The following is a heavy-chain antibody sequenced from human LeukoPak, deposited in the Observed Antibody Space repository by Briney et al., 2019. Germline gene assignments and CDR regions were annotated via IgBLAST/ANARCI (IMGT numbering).Heavy chain of an antibody. Sequence: GESLKISCKGSGYSFTSYWIGWVRQMPGKGLEWMGIIYPGDSDTRYSPSFQGQVTISADKSISTAYLQWSSLKASDTAMYYCARLVPDCSSTSCYMGGAFDIWGQGTMVTVSS. CDR3: ARLVPDCSSTSCYMGGAFDI. J-gene: IGHJ3*02. CDR1: GYSFTSYW. V-gene: IGHV5-51*01. D-gene: IGHD2-2*02. CDR2: IYPGDSDT.